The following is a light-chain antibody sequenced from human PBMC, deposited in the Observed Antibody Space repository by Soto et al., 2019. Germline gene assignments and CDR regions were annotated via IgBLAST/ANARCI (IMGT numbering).Light chain of an antibody. V-gene: IGKV1-39*01. Sequence: DIQMTPSPSSLSASVGVRVTITCRASQSIDSYLNWYQKKPGKAPKLLIYAASSLESRVPSRFSDSGSGTDFTLSIASLQPEDFATSYCQHSDRAPLTFGGATKVEIK. CDR1: QSIDSY. CDR2: AAS. J-gene: IGKJ4*01. CDR3: QHSDRAPLT.